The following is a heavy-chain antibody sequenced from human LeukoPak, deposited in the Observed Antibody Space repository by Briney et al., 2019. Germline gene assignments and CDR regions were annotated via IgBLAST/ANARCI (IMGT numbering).Heavy chain of an antibody. CDR1: GGTFSSYA. V-gene: IGHV1-18*01. CDR3: ARDRWEAGDDAFDI. CDR2: ISAYNGNT. D-gene: IGHD1-26*01. J-gene: IGHJ3*02. Sequence: ASVKVSCKASGGTFSSYAISWVRQAPGQGLEWMGWISAYNGNTNYAQKLQGRVTMTTDTSTSTAYMELRSLRSDDTAVYYCARDRWEAGDDAFDIWGQGTMVTVSS.